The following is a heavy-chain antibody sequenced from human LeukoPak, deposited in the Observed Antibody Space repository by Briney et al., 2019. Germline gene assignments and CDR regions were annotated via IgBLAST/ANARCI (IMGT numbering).Heavy chain of an antibody. J-gene: IGHJ4*02. Sequence: GSSVKVSCKASGGTFSSYAISWVRQAPGQGLEWMGRIIPILGIANYAQKFQGRVTITADKSTSTAYMELSSLRSEDTAVYYCARVQGRWGFSMDDYWGQGTLVTVSS. CDR1: GGTFSSYA. V-gene: IGHV1-69*04. CDR2: IIPILGIA. CDR3: ARVQGRWGFSMDDY. D-gene: IGHD5-24*01.